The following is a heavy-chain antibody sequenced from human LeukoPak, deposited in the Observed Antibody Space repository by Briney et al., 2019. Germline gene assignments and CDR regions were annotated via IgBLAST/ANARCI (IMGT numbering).Heavy chain of an antibody. D-gene: IGHD4-17*01. Sequence: SETLSLTCTVSGGSISSYYWSWIRQPPGKGLEWIGYIYYSGSTNYNPSLKSRVTISVDTSKNQFSLKLSSVTAADTAVYYCARDSNPSTGDAFDIWAKGQWSPSLQ. CDR2: IYYSGST. CDR3: ARDSNPSTGDAFDI. J-gene: IGHJ3*02. V-gene: IGHV4-59*01. CDR1: GGSISSYY.